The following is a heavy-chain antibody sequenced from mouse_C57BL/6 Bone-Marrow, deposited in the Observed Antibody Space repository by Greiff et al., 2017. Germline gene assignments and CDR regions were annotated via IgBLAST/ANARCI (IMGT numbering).Heavy chain of an antibody. CDR3: ARDREWLVRAIDY. V-gene: IGHV1-39*01. CDR2: IYPNYGTT. Sequence: EVQLQQSGPELVKPGASVKISCKASGYSFTGYYMNWVKQSNGKSLEWIGDIYPNYGTTRYNQKFKDKATLTVDKSSSTAYMQLNSLTSEDSAVYYGARDREWLVRAIDYGGRGTSVTVSA. J-gene: IGHJ4*01. CDR1: GYSFTGYY. D-gene: IGHD2-2*01.